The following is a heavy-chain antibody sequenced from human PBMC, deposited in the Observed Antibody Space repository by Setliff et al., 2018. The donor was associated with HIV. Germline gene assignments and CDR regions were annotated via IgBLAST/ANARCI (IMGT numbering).Heavy chain of an antibody. J-gene: IGHJ6*03. Sequence: SETLSLTCTVSGGSISSYYWSWIRQPAGKGLEWIGHIYISGSTYYKPSLKSRVTISVDTSKNQFSLKLSSVTAADTAVYYCARVSSTYWYSIFRNYYYHMDVWGKGTTVTVSS. CDR3: ARVSSTYWYSIFRNYYYHMDV. CDR1: GGSISSYY. CDR2: IYISGST. D-gene: IGHD2-8*02. V-gene: IGHV4-4*07.